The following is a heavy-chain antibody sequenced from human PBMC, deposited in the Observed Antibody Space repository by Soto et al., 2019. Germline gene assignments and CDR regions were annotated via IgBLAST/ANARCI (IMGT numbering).Heavy chain of an antibody. CDR3: ARDRIAIDGGAFDI. D-gene: IGHD3-9*01. Sequence: SVKVSCKASGGTFSSYAISWVRQAPGQGLEWMGGIIPIFGTANYAQKFQGRVTITADESTSTAYMELSSLRSEDTAVYYCARDRIAIDGGAFDIWGQGTMVTVSS. J-gene: IGHJ3*02. CDR2: IIPIFGTA. CDR1: GGTFSSYA. V-gene: IGHV1-69*13.